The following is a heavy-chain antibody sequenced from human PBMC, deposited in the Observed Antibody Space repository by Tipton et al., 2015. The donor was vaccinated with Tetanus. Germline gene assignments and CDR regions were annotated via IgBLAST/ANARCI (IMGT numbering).Heavy chain of an antibody. CDR3: VRDGGSSGWLAY. CDR2: IKQDGTDY. D-gene: IGHD6-19*01. CDR1: GFTFSSQW. Sequence: SLRLSCAASGFTFSSQWMSWVRQAPGKGLEWVANIKQDGTDYRYVDSVKGRFTIFRDNAKNSLYLQMNSLRVEDTAVYYCVRDGGSSGWLAYWGQGTLVTVSS. J-gene: IGHJ4*02. V-gene: IGHV3-7*03.